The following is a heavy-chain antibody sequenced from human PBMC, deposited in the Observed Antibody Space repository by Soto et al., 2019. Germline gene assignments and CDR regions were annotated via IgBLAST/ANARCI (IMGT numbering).Heavy chain of an antibody. CDR2: ISSSGLTI. CDR3: ASLRSWRVDY. D-gene: IGHD1-26*01. V-gene: IGHV3-11*01. Sequence: QVQLVESGGGVVKPGGSLRLSCAASGFTFSDYYMSWIRQAPGKGLEWLSYISSSGLTIHYADSVKGRFTISRDNDKNSMYLHMNSLRAEDTDVYYCASLRSWRVDYWGQGTLVTVSS. J-gene: IGHJ4*02. CDR1: GFTFSDYY.